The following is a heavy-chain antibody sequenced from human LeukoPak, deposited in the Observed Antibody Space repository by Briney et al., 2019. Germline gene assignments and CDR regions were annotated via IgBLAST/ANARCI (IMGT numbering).Heavy chain of an antibody. CDR3: ARGMRGAAAIFNY. J-gene: IGHJ4*02. D-gene: IGHD6-13*01. Sequence: ASVKDSCKASGYTFTSYAMHWVRQAPGQRLEWMGWINAGNGNTKYSQKFQGRVTITRDTSASTAYMELSSLRSEDTAVYYCARGMRGAAAIFNYWGQGTLVTVSS. V-gene: IGHV1-3*01. CDR2: INAGNGNT. CDR1: GYTFTSYA.